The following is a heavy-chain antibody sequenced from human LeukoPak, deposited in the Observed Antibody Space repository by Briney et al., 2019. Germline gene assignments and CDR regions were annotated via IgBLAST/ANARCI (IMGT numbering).Heavy chain of an antibody. CDR2: IGNSGRST. CDR3: AKDDYYYGMDV. Sequence: GGSLRLSCAASEFTFSSYAMSWVRQAPGKGLEWVSGIGNSGRSTYYADSVKGRFTVSRDNFKNTLYLQMNSLRAEDTAVYYCAKDDYYYGMDVWGQGTTVTVSS. CDR1: EFTFSSYA. V-gene: IGHV3-23*01. J-gene: IGHJ6*02.